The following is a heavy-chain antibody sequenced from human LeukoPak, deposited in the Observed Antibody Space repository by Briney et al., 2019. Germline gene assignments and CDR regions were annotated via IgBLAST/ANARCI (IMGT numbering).Heavy chain of an antibody. CDR1: GFTFSSYS. CDR2: ISSSSSTI. J-gene: IGHJ6*03. D-gene: IGHD3-3*01. CDR3: ARGNYDFWSGYHYYYYYMDA. Sequence: GGSLRLSCAASGFTFSSYSMNWVRQAPGKGLEWGSYISSSSSTIYYADPVKGRFTISRDNAKNSLYLQMNSLRDEDTAVYYCARGNYDFWSGYHYYYYYMDAWGKGTTVTVSS. V-gene: IGHV3-48*02.